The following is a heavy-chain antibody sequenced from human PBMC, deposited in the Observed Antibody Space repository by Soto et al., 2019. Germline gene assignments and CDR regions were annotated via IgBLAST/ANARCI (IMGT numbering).Heavy chain of an antibody. D-gene: IGHD6-13*01. V-gene: IGHV1-69*06. CDR2: IIPIFGTA. J-gene: IGHJ4*02. CDR3: ARNFAAAGKFDY. Sequence: GASVKVSCKASGGTSSSYAISWVRQAPGQGLEWMGGIIPIFGTANYAQKFQGRVTITADKSTSTAYMELSSLRSEDTAVYYCARNFAAAGKFDYWGQGTLVTVSS. CDR1: GGTSSSYA.